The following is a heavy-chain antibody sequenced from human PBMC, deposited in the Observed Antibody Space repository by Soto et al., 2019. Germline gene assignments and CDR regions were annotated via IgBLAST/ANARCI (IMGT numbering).Heavy chain of an antibody. CDR3: AGVIIVNKYKWFDV. CDR2: INHRGST. J-gene: IGHJ5*01. D-gene: IGHD1-20*01. CDR1: GTSFSSFY. Sequence: SETLYLTCAVYGTSFSSFYWSWIRPPPGKGLEGIGEINHRGSTNYNPSLKSRVTISVDTSKNQFSLKMSSVTAADTAVYYCAGVIIVNKYKWFDVWGQGILVTVSS. V-gene: IGHV4-34*01.